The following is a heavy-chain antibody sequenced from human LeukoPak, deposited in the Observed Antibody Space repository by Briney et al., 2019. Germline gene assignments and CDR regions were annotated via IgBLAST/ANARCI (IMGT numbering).Heavy chain of an antibody. J-gene: IGHJ4*02. D-gene: IGHD3-22*01. V-gene: IGHV3-53*01. CDR3: ASPSNNSRYAFDY. Sequence: GGSLRLSCAASGIAVTTNYMSWVRQAPGKGLEWVSVIYLGGGTHHADSVKGRFTISRDCSMNTLYLEMNSLRVEDTAIYYCASPSNNSRYAFDYWGQGTLVTVSS. CDR1: GIAVTTNY. CDR2: IYLGGGT.